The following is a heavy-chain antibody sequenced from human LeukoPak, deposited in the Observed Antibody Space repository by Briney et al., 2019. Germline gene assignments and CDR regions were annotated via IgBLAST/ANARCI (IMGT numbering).Heavy chain of an antibody. CDR3: AVSFNYDYGGTRQNPFDY. J-gene: IGHJ4*02. V-gene: IGHV3-23*01. CDR2: ISGSGGST. D-gene: IGHD4-23*01. Sequence: PGGSLRLSCAASGFTVSSNYMSWVRQAPGKGLEWVSAISGSGGSTYYADSVKGRFTVSRDNSKNTLYLQMNSLRAEDTAVYYCAVSFNYDYGGTRQNPFDYWGQGTLVTVSS. CDR1: GFTVSSNY.